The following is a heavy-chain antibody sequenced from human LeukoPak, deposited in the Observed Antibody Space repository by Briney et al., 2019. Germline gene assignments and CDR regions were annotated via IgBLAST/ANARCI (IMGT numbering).Heavy chain of an antibody. CDR1: GFTVSSNY. CDR2: ISSSGSTI. V-gene: IGHV3-48*01. J-gene: IGHJ2*01. Sequence: GGSLRLSCAASGFTVSSNYMSWVRQAPGKGLEWVSYISSSGSTIYYADSVKGRFTVSRDNSKNTLYLQMNSLRAEDTAVYYCARVVVAAIGSSASWYFDLWGRGTLVTVSS. D-gene: IGHD2-15*01. CDR3: ARVVVAAIGSSASWYFDL.